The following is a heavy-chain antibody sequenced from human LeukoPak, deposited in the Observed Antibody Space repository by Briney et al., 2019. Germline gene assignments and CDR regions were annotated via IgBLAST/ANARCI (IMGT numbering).Heavy chain of an antibody. CDR3: ARGYDSSGYYFDY. D-gene: IGHD3-22*01. CDR2: VSSDGSNK. Sequence: GRSLRLSCAASGFTFSSYAMHWVRQAPGKGLEWVAVVSSDGSNKYYADSVKGRFTISRDKSKNTLYLQMNSLRAEDTAVYYCARGYDSSGYYFDYWGQGTLVTVSS. CDR1: GFTFSSYA. J-gene: IGHJ4*02. V-gene: IGHV3-30*04.